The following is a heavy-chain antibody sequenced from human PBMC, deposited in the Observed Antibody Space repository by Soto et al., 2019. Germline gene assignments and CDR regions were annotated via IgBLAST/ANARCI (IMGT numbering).Heavy chain of an antibody. V-gene: IGHV1-18*04. CDR1: GYTFTSYG. J-gene: IGHJ4*02. CDR2: ISAYNGNT. Sequence: QVQLVQSGAEVKKPGASVKVSCKASGYTFTSYGISWVRQAPGQGLEWMGWISAYNGNTNYAQKLQGRVTMTTDTSTSTAYMELRSLRADDTAVYYCARDIVVVPAAQYCSGGSCLRAGFDYWGQGSLVTVSS. CDR3: ARDIVVVPAAQYCSGGSCLRAGFDY. D-gene: IGHD2-15*01.